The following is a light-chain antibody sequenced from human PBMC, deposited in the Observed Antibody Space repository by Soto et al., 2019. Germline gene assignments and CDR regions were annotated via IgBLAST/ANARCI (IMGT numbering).Light chain of an antibody. CDR3: QQRSKWPLT. CDR1: QSVSSY. CDR2: DAS. V-gene: IGKV3-11*01. J-gene: IGKJ3*01. Sequence: EIVLTQSPATLSLSPGERATLSYRASQSVSSYLAWYQQKPGQAPRLLIHDASKGATGIPARFSGSGSGTDFTLTISSLESEDSAVYYCQQRSKWPLTFGPGTKVDIK.